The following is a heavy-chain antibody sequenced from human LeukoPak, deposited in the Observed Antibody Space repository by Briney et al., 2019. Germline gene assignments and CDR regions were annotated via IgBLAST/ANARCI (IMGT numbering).Heavy chain of an antibody. J-gene: IGHJ4*02. CDR3: AARGYCSGTSCLLEY. CDR1: GFTFSSYW. V-gene: IGHV3-74*01. D-gene: IGHD2-2*01. Sequence: GGSLRLSCAASGFTFSSYWMHWVRQAPGKGLVWVSRISSDGSSTNYADSVKGRFTISRDNAKNTLYVQMNSLRAEDTAVYYCAARGYCSGTSCLLEYWGQGTLVTVSS. CDR2: ISSDGSST.